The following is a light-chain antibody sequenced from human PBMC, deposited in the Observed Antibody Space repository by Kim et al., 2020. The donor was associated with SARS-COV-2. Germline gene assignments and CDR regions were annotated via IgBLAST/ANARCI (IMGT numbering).Light chain of an antibody. J-gene: IGLJ3*02. CDR1: SSDVGGYNY. V-gene: IGLV2-14*04. Sequence: GQSITISCTGTSSDVGGYNYVSWYQQHPGKAPKLMIYDVSKRPSGVSNRFSGYKSGNTASLTISGLQAEDEADYYCSSYTSSSTLVFGGGTKVTVL. CDR2: DVS. CDR3: SSYTSSSTLV.